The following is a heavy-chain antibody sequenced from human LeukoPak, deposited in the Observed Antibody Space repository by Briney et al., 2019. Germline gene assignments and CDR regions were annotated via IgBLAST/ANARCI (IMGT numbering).Heavy chain of an antibody. CDR1: GYKFTGYY. V-gene: IGHV1-2*02. CDR2: INPNSGDS. J-gene: IGHJ4*02. CDR3: AREIGGILVFDY. Sequence: GASAKVSCKASGYKFTGYYMHWVRRAPGQGLEWMGWINPNSGDSHHAQKFQGRVTMTRDTSISTAYMELSRLRSDDTAVYYCAREIGGILVFDYWGQGTLVTVSS. D-gene: IGHD5-18*01.